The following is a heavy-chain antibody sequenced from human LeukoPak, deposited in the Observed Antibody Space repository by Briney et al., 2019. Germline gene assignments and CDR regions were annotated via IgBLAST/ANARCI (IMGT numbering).Heavy chain of an antibody. Sequence: GASVKVSCKASGGTFSSYAISWVRQAPGQGLEWMGRIIPILGIANYAQKFQGRVTITADKSTSTAYMELSSLRSEDTAVYYCARDRWTYYYDSSGYQWGQGTLVTVSS. D-gene: IGHD3-22*01. CDR1: GGTFSSYA. CDR3: ARDRWTYYYDSSGYQ. CDR2: IIPILGIA. V-gene: IGHV1-69*04. J-gene: IGHJ4*02.